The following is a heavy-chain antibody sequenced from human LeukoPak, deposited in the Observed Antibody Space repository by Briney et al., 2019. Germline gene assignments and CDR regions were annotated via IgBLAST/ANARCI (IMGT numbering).Heavy chain of an antibody. Sequence: ASVKVSCKASGYTFTSYGISWVRQAPGQGLEWMGWISAYNGNTNYAQKLQGRVTMTTDTSTSTAYMELRSLRSDDTAVYYCARSNRYIVVVPASDGYYYYMDVWGKGTTVTVSS. CDR3: ARSNRYIVVVPASDGYYYYMDV. D-gene: IGHD2-2*01. CDR1: GYTFTSYG. V-gene: IGHV1-18*01. CDR2: ISAYNGNT. J-gene: IGHJ6*03.